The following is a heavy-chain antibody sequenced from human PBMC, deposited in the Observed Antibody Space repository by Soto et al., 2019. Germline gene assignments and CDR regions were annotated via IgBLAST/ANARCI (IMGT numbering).Heavy chain of an antibody. J-gene: IGHJ4*02. CDR1: VFTFSNYA. CDR3: VKERRAHSAGVA. CDR2: ISGSGDRT. V-gene: IGHV3-23*01. D-gene: IGHD7-27*01. Sequence: XGSLRLSSASSVFTFSNYAMSWLRHPPGKGLEWVSAISGSGDRTYYADSVKGRFTISRDNSKNTLYLHMNSLRAEDSAVYYCVKERRAHSAGVAWSRGTRVT.